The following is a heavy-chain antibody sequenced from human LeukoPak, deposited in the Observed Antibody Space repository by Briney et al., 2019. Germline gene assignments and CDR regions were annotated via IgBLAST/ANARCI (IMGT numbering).Heavy chain of an antibody. Sequence: SETLSLTCTVSGGSISSGSYYWGWIRQPPGKGLEWIGSIYYSGSTYYSPSLKSRVTISVDTSKNQFSLKLSSVTAADTAVYYCARDRQQLVRGDYFDYWGQGTLVTVSS. D-gene: IGHD6-13*01. CDR1: GGSISSGSYY. V-gene: IGHV4-39*07. CDR3: ARDRQQLVRGDYFDY. CDR2: IYYSGST. J-gene: IGHJ4*02.